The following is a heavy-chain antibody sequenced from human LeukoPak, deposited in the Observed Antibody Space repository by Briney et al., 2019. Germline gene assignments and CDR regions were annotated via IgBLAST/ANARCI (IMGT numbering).Heavy chain of an antibody. CDR2: INPSGSST. D-gene: IGHD1-26*01. Sequence: GASVKVSCKASGNTFTNYYMHWVRQAPGQGLEWMGIINPSGSSTSYARKFQGRVTVTRDTSTSTVYMELSSLRSDDTAVYYCARDGATTSNLVYFNYWGQGTLVTVSS. CDR3: ARDGATTSNLVYFNY. V-gene: IGHV1-46*01. CDR1: GNTFTNYY. J-gene: IGHJ4*02.